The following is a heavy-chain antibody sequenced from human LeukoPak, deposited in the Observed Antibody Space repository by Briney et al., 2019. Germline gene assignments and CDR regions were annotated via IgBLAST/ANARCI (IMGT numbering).Heavy chain of an antibody. J-gene: IGHJ6*03. CDR1: GYTFTSYG. CDR2: ISAYNGNT. V-gene: IGHV1-18*01. CDR3: ATVPPNEYSSSSGVFRYYYYYMDV. Sequence: GASVKVSCKASGYTFTSYGISWVRQAPGQGLEWMGWISAYNGNTNYAQKLQGRVTMTTDTSTSTAYMELRSLRSDDTAVYYCATVPPNEYSSSSGVFRYYYYYMDVWGKGTTVTVSS. D-gene: IGHD6-6*01.